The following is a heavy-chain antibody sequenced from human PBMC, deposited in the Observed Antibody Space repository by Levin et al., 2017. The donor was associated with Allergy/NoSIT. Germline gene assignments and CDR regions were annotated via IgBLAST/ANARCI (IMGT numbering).Heavy chain of an antibody. CDR2: ISWNSGSI. Sequence: SLKISCAASGFTFDDYAMHWVRQAPGKGLEWVSGISWNSGSIGYADSVKGRFTISRDNAKNSLYLQMNSLRAEDTALYYCAKAQDCSGGSCYPFDYWGQGTLVTVSS. CDR1: GFTFDDYA. CDR3: AKAQDCSGGSCYPFDY. V-gene: IGHV3-9*01. D-gene: IGHD2-15*01. J-gene: IGHJ4*02.